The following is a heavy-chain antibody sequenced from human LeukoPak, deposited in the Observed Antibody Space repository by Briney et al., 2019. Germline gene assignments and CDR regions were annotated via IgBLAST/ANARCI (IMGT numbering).Heavy chain of an antibody. CDR3: ARDNDFWSGYLDY. D-gene: IGHD3-3*01. V-gene: IGHV1-2*02. Sequence: ASVKVSCKASGYTFTGYYMHWVRQAPGQGLEWMGWINPNSGGTNYAQKFQGRVTMTRDTSISTAYMELSRLRSDDTAVYYCARDNDFWSGYLDYWGQGTLVTVSS. CDR1: GYTFTGYY. J-gene: IGHJ4*02. CDR2: INPNSGGT.